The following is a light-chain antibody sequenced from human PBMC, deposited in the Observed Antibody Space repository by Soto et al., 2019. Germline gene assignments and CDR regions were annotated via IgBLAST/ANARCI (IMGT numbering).Light chain of an antibody. CDR3: CSHVGGSSPPWV. Sequence: QSALTQPASVSGSPGQSITISCNGTSNDVGGYNLVSWFQQHPGKAPKLMISEVNKRPSGVSNRFSGSKSANTASLTISGLQAEDEADYYCCSHVGGSSPPWVFGGGTQLTVL. CDR2: EVN. V-gene: IGLV2-23*02. CDR1: SNDVGGYNL. J-gene: IGLJ7*01.